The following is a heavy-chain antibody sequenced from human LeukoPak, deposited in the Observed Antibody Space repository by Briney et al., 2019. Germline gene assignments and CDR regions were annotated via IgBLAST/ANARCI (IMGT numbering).Heavy chain of an antibody. D-gene: IGHD3-10*01. CDR1: GGSISSYY. CDR3: ARVNQGVIAN. V-gene: IGHV4-59*01. CDR2: IYYSGST. Sequence: SETLSLTCTVSGGSISSYYWSWIRQPPGKGLEWIGYIYYSGSTNYNSSFKSRVTISIDTSKNQFSLRLSSVTAADTAVYYCARVNQGVIANWGQGTLVTVSS. J-gene: IGHJ4*02.